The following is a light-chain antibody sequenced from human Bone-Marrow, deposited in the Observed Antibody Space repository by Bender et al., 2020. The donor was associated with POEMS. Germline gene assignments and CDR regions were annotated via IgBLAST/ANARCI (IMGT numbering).Light chain of an antibody. J-gene: IGLJ2*01. V-gene: IGLV3-1*01. CDR2: EDN. CDR3: QAWDTSSVV. Sequence: SYGLTQPPSVSVSPGHTANITCSGDQLGDQYASWYQLKPGQSPVLVIHEDNKMPSGIPERCSGSNSGNRATLTISGTQALDEADYYCQAWDTSSVVFGGGTKLTVL. CDR1: QLGDQY.